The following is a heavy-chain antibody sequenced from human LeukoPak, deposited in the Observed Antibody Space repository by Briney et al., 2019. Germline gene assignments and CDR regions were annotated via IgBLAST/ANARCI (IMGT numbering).Heavy chain of an antibody. J-gene: IGHJ4*02. V-gene: IGHV1-18*01. Sequence: EASVKVSCKASGYTFTSYGISWVRQAPGQGLDWMGWISAYNGNTNYAQKLQGRVTMTTDTSTSTAYMELRSLRSDDTAVYYCARDVSDYDILTGYYGLDYWGQGTLVTVSS. CDR3: ARDVSDYDILTGYYGLDY. CDR1: GYTFTSYG. CDR2: ISAYNGNT. D-gene: IGHD3-9*01.